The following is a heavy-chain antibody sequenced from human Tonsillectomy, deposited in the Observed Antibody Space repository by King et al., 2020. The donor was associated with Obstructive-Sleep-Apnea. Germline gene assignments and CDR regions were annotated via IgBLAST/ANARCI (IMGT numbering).Heavy chain of an antibody. Sequence: EVQLVESGGGLVQPGRSLRLSCAASGFTFDDSAMHWVRQAPGKGLEWVSGISWNCGTIGYADSVKGRFTISRDNAKNSLYLQMNSLRAEDTALYYCAKDIGYYDSSGSYYYGMDVWGQGTTVTVSS. CDR3: AKDIGYYDSSGSYYYGMDV. D-gene: IGHD3-22*01. CDR1: GFTFDDSA. V-gene: IGHV3-9*01. J-gene: IGHJ6*02. CDR2: ISWNCGTI.